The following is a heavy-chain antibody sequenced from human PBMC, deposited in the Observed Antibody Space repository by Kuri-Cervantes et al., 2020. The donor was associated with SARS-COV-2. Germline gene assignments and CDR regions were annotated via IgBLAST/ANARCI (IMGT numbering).Heavy chain of an antibody. Sequence: ASVKVSCKASGYTFSGYYMHWVRQAPGQGLEWMGWIYPNNGGTNYAQKFQGRVTMTRDTSISTAYMELSSLRSDDTAVYYCARGAVGATSLGAFDIWGQGTMVTVSS. CDR1: GYTFSGYY. D-gene: IGHD1-26*01. V-gene: IGHV1-2*02. J-gene: IGHJ3*02. CDR3: ARGAVGATSLGAFDI. CDR2: IYPNNGGT.